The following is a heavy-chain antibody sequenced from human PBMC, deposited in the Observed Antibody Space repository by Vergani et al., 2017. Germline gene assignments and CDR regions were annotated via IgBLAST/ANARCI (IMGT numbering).Heavy chain of an antibody. CDR2: IRWNSNSI. D-gene: IGHD6-6*01. CDR3: AKDLGTSSGGGWFDP. Sequence: EVQLEESGGGLVLPGRSLRLSCVASGFTSAGYAMHWVRQAPGKGLEWVSGIRWNSNSIGYADSVKGRFTISRDNAKNSLYLQMNSLRAEDTALYYCAKDLGTSSGGGWFDPWGQGTLVTGSS. CDR1: GFTSAGYA. J-gene: IGHJ5*02. V-gene: IGHV3-9*02.